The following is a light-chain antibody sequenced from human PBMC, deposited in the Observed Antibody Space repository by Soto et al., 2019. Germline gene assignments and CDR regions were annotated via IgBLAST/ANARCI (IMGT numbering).Light chain of an antibody. CDR3: QQTYITPWT. CDR2: AAS. V-gene: IGKV1-39*01. J-gene: IGKJ1*01. Sequence: DIQMTQSPSSLSASVGDRVTITCRTSQSSASYLNWYQQKPGKAPNLLMFAASSLQSGVPSRFSGGGSGTDFTLNIRSLQPGDFATYYCQQTYITPWTFGQGTQVEIK. CDR1: QSSASY.